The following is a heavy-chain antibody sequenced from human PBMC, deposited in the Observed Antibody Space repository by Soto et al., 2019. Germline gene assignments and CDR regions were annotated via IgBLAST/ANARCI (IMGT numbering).Heavy chain of an antibody. V-gene: IGHV1-2*02. Sequence: QVQLVQSGADVRKPGASVKVSCNSSGYSFTGFYIHWVRQAPGQGLEWMGWINPDSGMTKQAQRFQGRATLTGDTSINTAYMELSGLTSDDTAVYYCVRDSGRSLASVRFDYWGQGTLVIVSS. D-gene: IGHD6-19*01. J-gene: IGHJ4*02. CDR3: VRDSGRSLASVRFDY. CDR2: INPDSGMT. CDR1: GYSFTGFY.